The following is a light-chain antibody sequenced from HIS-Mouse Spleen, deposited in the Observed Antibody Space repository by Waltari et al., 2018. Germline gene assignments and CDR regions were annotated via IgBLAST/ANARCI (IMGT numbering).Light chain of an antibody. CDR3: YSTDSSGNHRV. J-gene: IGLJ2*01. CDR1: ALPKKY. Sequence: SYELTQPPSVSVSPGQTARITCSGDALPKKYAYWYQQKSGQAPVLVIYEDSKRPSGIPERFDGSSSGTMATLTISGAQVEDEADYYCYSTDSSGNHRVFGGGTKLTVL. CDR2: EDS. V-gene: IGLV3-10*01.